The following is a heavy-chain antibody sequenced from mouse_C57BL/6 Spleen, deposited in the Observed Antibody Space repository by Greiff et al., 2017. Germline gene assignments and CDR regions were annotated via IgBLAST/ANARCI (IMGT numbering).Heavy chain of an antibody. Sequence: QVQLQQPGAELVKPGASVKLSCKASGYTFTSYWMHWVKQRPGQGLEWIGMIHPNSGSTNYNEKFKSKATLTVDKSSSTAYMQLSSLTAEDSAVYYCARKDWITTVVATDYWGQGTTLTVSS. D-gene: IGHD1-1*01. CDR3: ARKDWITTVVATDY. J-gene: IGHJ2*01. CDR2: IHPNSGST. CDR1: GYTFTSYW. V-gene: IGHV1-64*01.